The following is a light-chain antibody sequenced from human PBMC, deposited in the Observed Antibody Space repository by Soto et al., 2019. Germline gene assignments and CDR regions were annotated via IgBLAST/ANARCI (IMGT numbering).Light chain of an antibody. CDR2: GAS. J-gene: IGKJ5*01. CDR3: QQRSNWPSIT. V-gene: IGKV3-11*01. Sequence: EILLTQSPGTLSLSPGERATLSCRASQSVSSNLAWYQQKPGQAPRLLIYGASTRATGIPARFSGSGSGTDFTLTISSLEFEDVGVYHCQQRSNWPSITFGQGTRLEI. CDR1: QSVSSN.